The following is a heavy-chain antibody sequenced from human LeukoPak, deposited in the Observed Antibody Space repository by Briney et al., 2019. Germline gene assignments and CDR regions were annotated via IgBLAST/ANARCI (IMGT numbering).Heavy chain of an antibody. V-gene: IGHV1-69*04. CDR3: ARDDRKYSLDP. CDR2: IITGLGSA. D-gene: IGHD2-21*01. Sequence: PVKVSCKVSGGTFSNSGINWVRQAPGQGLEWVGRIITGLGSADYARRLRGRVTITTDKSTSTAYMELSSLRSEDTAMYYCARDDRKYSLDPWGQGTLVTVSS. CDR1: GGTFSNSG. J-gene: IGHJ5*02.